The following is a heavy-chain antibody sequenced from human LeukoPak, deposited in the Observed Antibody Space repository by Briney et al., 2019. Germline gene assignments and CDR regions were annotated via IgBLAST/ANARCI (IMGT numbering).Heavy chain of an antibody. CDR2: ISSSSSTI. V-gene: IGHV3-48*01. Sequence: GGSLRLSCAASGFTFSSYSMNWVRQAPGKGLEWVSYISSSSSTIYYADSVKGRFTISRDNAKNSLYLQMNSLRAEDTAVYYCARARGPYSSGWPFDYWGQGTLVTVSS. J-gene: IGHJ4*02. CDR1: GFTFSSYS. CDR3: ARARGPYSSGWPFDY. D-gene: IGHD6-19*01.